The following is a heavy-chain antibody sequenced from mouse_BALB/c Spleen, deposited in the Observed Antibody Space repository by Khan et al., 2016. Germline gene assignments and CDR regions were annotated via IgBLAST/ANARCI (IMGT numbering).Heavy chain of an antibody. V-gene: IGHV14-3*02. CDR3: ARSRIGYFDV. CDR2: IDPANGNT. Sequence: PLPHSWAELLKPGASVKLSCTASGFNIKDTYMHWVKQRPEQGLEWIGRIDPANGNTKYDPKFQGKATITADTSSNTAYLQLSSLTSEDTAVYYCARSRIGYFDVWGAGTTVTVSS. CDR1: GFNIKDTY. J-gene: IGHJ1*01.